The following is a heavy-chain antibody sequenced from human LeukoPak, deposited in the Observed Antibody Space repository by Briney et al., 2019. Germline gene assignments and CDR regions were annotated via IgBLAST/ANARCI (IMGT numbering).Heavy chain of an antibody. CDR2: IYYSGST. Sequence: SETLSLTCTVSGGSVSSSGYYWGWIRQPPGKGLEWIGSIYYSGSTYYNPSLKSRVSISVDTSKNQFSLNLTSVTAADTAVYYCARGLRWDLTISGTSTFDYWGQGSLVTVSS. J-gene: IGHJ4*02. V-gene: IGHV4-39*01. CDR1: GGSVSSSGYY. D-gene: IGHD1-26*01. CDR3: ARGLRWDLTISGTSTFDY.